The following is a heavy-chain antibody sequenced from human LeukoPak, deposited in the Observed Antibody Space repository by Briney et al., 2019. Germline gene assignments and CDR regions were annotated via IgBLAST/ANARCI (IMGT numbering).Heavy chain of an antibody. CDR1: GFTFNNYW. J-gene: IGHJ5*02. CDR3: AGGLGPTGDWFDP. CDR2: IKQDGSEK. D-gene: IGHD3-9*01. V-gene: IGHV3-7*01. Sequence: GGSLRLSCAASGFTFNNYWMSWVRQAPGKGPEWVANIKQDGSEKYYVDSVKGRFTISRDNAKNSLYLQMNSLRAEDTAVYYCAGGLGPTGDWFDPWGQGTLVTVSS.